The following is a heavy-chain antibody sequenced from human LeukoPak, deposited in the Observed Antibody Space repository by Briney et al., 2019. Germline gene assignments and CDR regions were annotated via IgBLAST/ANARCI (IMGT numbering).Heavy chain of an antibody. J-gene: IGHJ4*02. CDR1: GFTFSTYA. D-gene: IGHD3-22*01. V-gene: IGHV3-23*01. CDR3: AKDAYDTSAYYNY. Sequence: GGSLRLSCAASGFTFSTYAMSWVRQAPGKGLEWVSAISDSGVSTYYADSVKGRFTISRDNSKNTLYLQMHGLRAEDTAVYCCAKDAYDTSAYYNYWGQGTLVTVSS. CDR2: ISDSGVST.